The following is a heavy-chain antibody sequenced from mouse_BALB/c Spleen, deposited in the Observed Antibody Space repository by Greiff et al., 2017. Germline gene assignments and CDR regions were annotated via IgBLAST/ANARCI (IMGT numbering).Heavy chain of an antibody. Sequence: VKVVESGAELMKPGASVKISCKATGYTFSSYWIEWVKQRPGHGLEWIGEILPGSGSTNYNEKFKGKATFTADTSSNTAYMQLSSLTSEDSAVYYCARGDGHYAMDYWGQGTSVTVSS. CDR2: ILPGSGST. J-gene: IGHJ4*01. CDR1: GYTFSSYW. D-gene: IGHD2-3*01. V-gene: IGHV1-9*01. CDR3: ARGDGHYAMDY.